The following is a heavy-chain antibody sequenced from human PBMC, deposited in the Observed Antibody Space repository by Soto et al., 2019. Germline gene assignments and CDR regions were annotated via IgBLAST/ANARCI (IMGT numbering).Heavy chain of an antibody. D-gene: IGHD5-12*01. CDR3: ARPVEMATISRSYLFY. CDR1: GGTFSNYA. CDR2: IIPLFGTA. J-gene: IGHJ4*02. V-gene: IGHV1-69*01. Sequence: QVQLVQSGAEVKKPGSSVKVSCKASGGTFSNYAINWVRQAPGQGLELMGGIIPLFGTANYAQKFQGRVTITADESTSTAYLDLSSLRSEDTAVYYCARPVEMATISRSYLFYWGQGTLVTVSS.